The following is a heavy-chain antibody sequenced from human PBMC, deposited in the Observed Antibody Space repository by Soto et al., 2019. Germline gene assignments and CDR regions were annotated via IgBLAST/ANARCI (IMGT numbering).Heavy chain of an antibody. CDR2: IRYDGSNI. CDR3: AKDGVGHTTYFGYFDY. J-gene: IGHJ4*02. CDR1: GFTFSGLG. Sequence: QVQLVESGGGVVQPGRSLRLSCAASGFTFSGLGMHWVRQAPGKGLEWVAVIRYDGSNIYYADAVKGRFTISRDNSKYTLYLQMNSLRADDTAVYYYAKDGVGHTTYFGYFDYWGQGTLVTVSS. V-gene: IGHV3-33*06. D-gene: IGHD1-26*01.